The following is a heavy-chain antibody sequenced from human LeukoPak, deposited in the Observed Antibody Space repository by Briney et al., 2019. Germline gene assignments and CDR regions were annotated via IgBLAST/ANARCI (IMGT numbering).Heavy chain of an antibody. CDR2: IYYSGST. D-gene: IGHD6-6*01. CDR1: GGSIRSYY. Sequence: PSETLSLTCTVSGGSIRSYYWSWIRQPPGKGLEWIGYIYYSGSTNYNPSLKSRVTISVDTSKNQFSLKLSSVTAADTAVYYCARVRQLGITIDYWGQGTLVTVSS. CDR3: ARVRQLGITIDY. J-gene: IGHJ4*02. V-gene: IGHV4-59*01.